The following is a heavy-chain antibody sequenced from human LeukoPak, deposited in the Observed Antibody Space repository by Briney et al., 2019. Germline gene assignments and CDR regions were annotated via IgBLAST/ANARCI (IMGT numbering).Heavy chain of an antibody. CDR2: IYTSGST. CDR3: ARDSSGWSRNYGFDY. J-gene: IGHJ4*02. Sequence: SETLSHTCTVSGGSISSYYWSWIRQPAGKGLEWIGRIYTSGSTNYNPSLKSRVTMSVDTSKNQFSLKLSSVTAADTAVYYCARDSSGWSRNYGFDYWGQGTLVTVSS. D-gene: IGHD6-19*01. CDR1: GGSISSYY. V-gene: IGHV4-4*07.